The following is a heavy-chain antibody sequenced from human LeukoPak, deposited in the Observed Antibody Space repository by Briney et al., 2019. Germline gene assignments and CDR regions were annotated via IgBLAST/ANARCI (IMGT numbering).Heavy chain of an antibody. D-gene: IGHD3-10*01. CDR2: IYHSGST. J-gene: IGHJ4*02. CDR3: ARSTNHDASGSYYFDS. Sequence: PSETLSLTCTVSGGSISSSSYYWGWIRQPPGKGLEWIGSIYHSGSTYYNPSLKSRVTISVDTSKNQFSLKLSSVTAADTAVYYCARSTNHDASGSYYFDSWGQGILVTVTS. CDR1: GGSISSSSYY. V-gene: IGHV4-39*07.